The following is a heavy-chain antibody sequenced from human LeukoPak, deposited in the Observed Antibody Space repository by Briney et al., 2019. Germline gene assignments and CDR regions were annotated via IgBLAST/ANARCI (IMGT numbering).Heavy chain of an antibody. CDR2: IYYSGST. D-gene: IGHD6-19*01. V-gene: IGHV4-59*01. CDR3: ARDPRYNSGWYYFDY. CDR1: GGSISSYY. J-gene: IGHJ4*02. Sequence: SSETLSLTCTVSGGSISSYYWSWIRQPPGKGLEWIGYIYYSGSTNYNPSLKSRVTISLDTSKNQFSLKLSSVTAADTAVYYCARDPRYNSGWYYFDYWGRGTLVTVSS.